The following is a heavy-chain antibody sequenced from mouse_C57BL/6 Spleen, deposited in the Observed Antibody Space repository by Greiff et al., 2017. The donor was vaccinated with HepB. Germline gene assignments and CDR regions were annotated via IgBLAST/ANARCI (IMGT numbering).Heavy chain of an antibody. D-gene: IGHD1-2*01. Sequence: VQLQQSGPELVKPGASVKMSCKASGYTFTDYYMHWVKQKPGKGLEWIGEIYPGSGNTYYNEKFKGKATLTADTSSSTAYMQLSSLTSEDSAVYFCAGYYGPDYWGQGTTRTVSS. CDR1: YTFTDYYM. CDR2: YPGSGNTY. V-gene: IGHV1-83*01. CDR3: GYYGPDY. J-gene: IGHJ2*01.